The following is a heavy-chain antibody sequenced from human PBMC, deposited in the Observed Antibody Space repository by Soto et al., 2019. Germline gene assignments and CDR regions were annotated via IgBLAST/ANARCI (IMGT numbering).Heavy chain of an antibody. CDR3: ARDVIPFRYLYGMGV. J-gene: IGHJ6*02. CDR1: GFRFHEYT. V-gene: IGHV3-43*01. D-gene: IGHD1-26*01. CDR2: ISWDGDHT. Sequence: GGSLRLSCAASGFRFHEYTMHWVRQAPGKGLEWVSLISWDGDHTYYADSVKGRITISRDNSKNSLYLQMSSLRTEDTALYYCARDVIPFRYLYGMGVWGPGTAVTVSS.